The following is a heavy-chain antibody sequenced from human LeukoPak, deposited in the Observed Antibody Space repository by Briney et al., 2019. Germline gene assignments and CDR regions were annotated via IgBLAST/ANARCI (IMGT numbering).Heavy chain of an antibody. D-gene: IGHD3-10*01. J-gene: IGHJ6*02. CDR2: IYHSGST. CDR3: ARDRVAMVRGTIYYYYGMDV. Sequence: SQTLSLTCAVSGGSISSGGYSWSWIRQPPGKGLEWIGYIYHSGSTYYNPFLKSRVTISVDRSKNQFSLKLSSVTAADTAVYYCARDRVAMVRGTIYYYYGMDVWGQGTTVTVSS. CDR1: GGSISSGGYS. V-gene: IGHV4-30-2*01.